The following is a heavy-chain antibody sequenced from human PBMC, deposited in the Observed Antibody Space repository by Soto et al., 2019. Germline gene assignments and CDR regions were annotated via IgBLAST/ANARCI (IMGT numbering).Heavy chain of an antibody. V-gene: IGHV4-59*01. Sequence: SETLSLTCTVSGGSISSYYWSWIRQPPGKGLEWIGYIYYSGSTNYNPSLKSRATISVDTSKNQFSLKLSSVTAADTAVYYCARAVIFPGVTVVTGYFDYWGQGTLVTVSS. CDR1: GGSISSYY. CDR3: ARAVIFPGVTVVTGYFDY. CDR2: IYYSGST. D-gene: IGHD2-15*01. J-gene: IGHJ4*02.